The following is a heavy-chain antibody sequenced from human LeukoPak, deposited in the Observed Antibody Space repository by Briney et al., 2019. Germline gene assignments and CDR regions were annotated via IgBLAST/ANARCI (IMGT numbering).Heavy chain of an antibody. J-gene: IGHJ4*02. V-gene: IGHV4-34*01. CDR1: GGSFSGYS. CDR3: AGHHPRNTVDF. D-gene: IGHD2/OR15-2a*01. Sequence: KPSETLSLTCAVYGGSFSGYSWSWIRQPPGKGLEWIGEINHSGSTNYNPSLKSRVTVSLDTPKNQFSLKLSSVTAADTAVYYCAGHHPRNTVDFWGQGTLVTVSS. CDR2: INHSGST.